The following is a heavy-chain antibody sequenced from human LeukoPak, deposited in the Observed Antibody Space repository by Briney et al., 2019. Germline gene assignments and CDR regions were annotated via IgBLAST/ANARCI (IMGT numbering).Heavy chain of an antibody. J-gene: IGHJ4*02. Sequence: GGSLRLSSAAYGFTFSGSAMHWVRQASGKGLEWVGRIRSKANSYATAYAASVKGRFTISRDDSKNTAYLQMNSLKTEDTAVYYCTRHDILEMATTPFDYWGQGTLVTVSS. CDR2: IRSKANSYAT. CDR1: GFTFSGSA. CDR3: TRHDILEMATTPFDY. D-gene: IGHD5-24*01. V-gene: IGHV3-73*01.